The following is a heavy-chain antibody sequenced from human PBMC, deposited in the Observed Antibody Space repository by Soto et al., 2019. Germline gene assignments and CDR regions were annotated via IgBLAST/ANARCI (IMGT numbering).Heavy chain of an antibody. Sequence: QVQLQESGPGLVKPSGTLSLTCAVSGASISSNFWCSWVRQPPGKGLEWIGEIYHTGSTIYNPSLKSRVTISVDKSKNQVSLKVSSVTAADTAMFYCARRTDGYPYFDYWGLGTLVTVSS. J-gene: IGHJ4*02. D-gene: IGHD5-12*01. V-gene: IGHV4-4*02. CDR3: ARRTDGYPYFDY. CDR2: IYHTGST. CDR1: GASISSNFW.